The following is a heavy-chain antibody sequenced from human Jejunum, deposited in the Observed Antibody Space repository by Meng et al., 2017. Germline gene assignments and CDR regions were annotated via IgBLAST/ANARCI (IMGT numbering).Heavy chain of an antibody. J-gene: IGHJ4*02. Sequence: QLPESGPGRVRPSETLSLLCTVSGGSVSRAGYQWGWIRQPPGKGLEWIGYASTNYNPSLKSRVTISLDTSRNQFSLSLSSVTAADTAVYYCARDHMGSLDYWGQGILVTVSS. V-gene: IGHV4-61*08. CDR2: AST. CDR3: ARDHMGSLDY. CDR1: GGSVSRAGYQ. D-gene: IGHD1-26*01.